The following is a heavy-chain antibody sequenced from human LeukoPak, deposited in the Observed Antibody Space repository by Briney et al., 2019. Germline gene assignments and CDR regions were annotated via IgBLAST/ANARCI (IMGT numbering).Heavy chain of an antibody. V-gene: IGHV3-23*01. Sequence: PGGSLRLSCAASGFTFSTYAMSWVRQTPGKGLEWVSAISGSNPGTYHADSVKGPFTISRDNSKNTLHLQMASLRAEETAIYYSAKASLGHCSGAFCYHFDYWGQGTPVTVSS. CDR1: GFTFSTYA. D-gene: IGHD2-15*01. CDR3: AKASLGHCSGAFCYHFDY. J-gene: IGHJ4*02. CDR2: ISGSNPGT.